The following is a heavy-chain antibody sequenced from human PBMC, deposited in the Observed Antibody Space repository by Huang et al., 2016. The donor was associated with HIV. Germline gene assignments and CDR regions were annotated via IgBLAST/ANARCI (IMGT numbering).Heavy chain of an antibody. D-gene: IGHD6-19*01. J-gene: IGHJ4*02. CDR3: ARDRGAVAGTSPGY. CDR1: GYTFTSYG. V-gene: IGHV1-18*01. Sequence: QVQLVQSGAEVKKPGASVKVSCKASGYTFTSYGISWVRQAPGEGLEWMGGISAYNGHTNYAQKRQGRVTRTTETSTSTAYMELRSLGSDDTAVYYCARDRGAVAGTSPGYWGQGTLVTVSS. CDR2: ISAYNGHT.